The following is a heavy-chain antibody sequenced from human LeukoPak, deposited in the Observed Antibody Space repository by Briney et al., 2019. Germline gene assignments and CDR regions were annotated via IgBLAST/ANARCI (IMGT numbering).Heavy chain of an antibody. D-gene: IGHD6-19*01. Sequence: GGSLRLSCTVSGFTVSSNSMSWVRQAPGKGLEWVSFIYSDNTHYSDSVKGRFTISRDNSKNSLYLQMNSLRAEDTALYYCAKDISSGRPYYYMDVWGKGTTVTISS. CDR3: AKDISSGRPYYYMDV. CDR2: IYSDNT. J-gene: IGHJ6*03. V-gene: IGHV3-53*05. CDR1: GFTVSSNS.